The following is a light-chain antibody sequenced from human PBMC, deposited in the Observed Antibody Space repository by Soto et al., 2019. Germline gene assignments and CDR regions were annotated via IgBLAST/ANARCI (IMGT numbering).Light chain of an antibody. CDR2: GAS. CDR3: QQYETSPFT. V-gene: IGKV3-20*01. CDR1: QSVDSSH. J-gene: IGKJ4*01. Sequence: EIVLTQSPGTLSLSPGERATLSCRASQSVDSSHLAWYQHRPGRAPRLLVYGASRRATGVPDRFSGSGSGTHLTISIRRLESEDFEVDYCQQYETSPFTFGGGTKVDIK.